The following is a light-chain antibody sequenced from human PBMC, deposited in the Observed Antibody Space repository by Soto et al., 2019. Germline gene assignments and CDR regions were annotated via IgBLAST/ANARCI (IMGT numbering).Light chain of an antibody. J-gene: IGLJ1*01. CDR1: SSDVGAYNY. CDR2: AVT. Sequence: QSFLTQPASASGSPGQSITISCTGTSSDVGAYNYVSWYQHHPGKAPKVIIYAVTNRPSGVSNRFSGSKSGNTASLTISGLQPEDEADYYCKSYTTHSTYVFGTGTKVTVL. V-gene: IGLV2-14*01. CDR3: KSYTTHSTYV.